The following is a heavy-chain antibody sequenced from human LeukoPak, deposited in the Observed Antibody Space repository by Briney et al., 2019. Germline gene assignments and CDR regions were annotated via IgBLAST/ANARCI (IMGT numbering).Heavy chain of an antibody. Sequence: PGGSLRLSCTASGFTFSGAWMNWVRQAPGNGLEWISYINTGGSTIYYADSVKGRFTVSRDNAKNSLYLQMNSLRAEDTAVYYCARDLQFYYDSSGYYYPSHYFDYWGQGTLVTVPS. V-gene: IGHV3-48*04. CDR2: INTGGSTI. CDR3: ARDLQFYYDSSGYYYPSHYFDY. D-gene: IGHD3-22*01. J-gene: IGHJ4*02. CDR1: GFTFSGAW.